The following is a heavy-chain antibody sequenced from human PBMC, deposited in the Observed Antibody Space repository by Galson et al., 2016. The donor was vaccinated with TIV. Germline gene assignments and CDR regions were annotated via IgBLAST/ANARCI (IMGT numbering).Heavy chain of an antibody. CDR1: GFTFDDYA. J-gene: IGHJ6*03. V-gene: IGHV3-9*01. D-gene: IGHD3-22*01. CDR3: TKYINYDSSGYPYYMDV. Sequence: SLRLSCAASGFTFDDYAMHWVRQAPGKGLEWVSGISWNSGNIDYADSVKGRFTISRDNAKNSLSLQMNSLRAEDTALYYCTKYINYDSSGYPYYMDVWGNGTTVTVSS. CDR2: ISWNSGNI.